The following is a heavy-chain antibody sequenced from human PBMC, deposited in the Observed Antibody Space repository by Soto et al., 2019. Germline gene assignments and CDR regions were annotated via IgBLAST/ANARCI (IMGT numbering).Heavy chain of an antibody. Sequence: PSETLSLTCTVSGGSISSSSYYWGWIRQPPGKGLEWIGSIYYSGSTYYNPSLKSRVTISVDTSKNQFSLKLSSVTAADTAVYYCARLVRISYGLGDYYYGMDVWGQGTTVTVSS. CDR1: GGSISSSSYY. V-gene: IGHV4-39*07. CDR3: ARLVRISYGLGDYYYGMDV. CDR2: IYYSGST. D-gene: IGHD3-10*01. J-gene: IGHJ6*02.